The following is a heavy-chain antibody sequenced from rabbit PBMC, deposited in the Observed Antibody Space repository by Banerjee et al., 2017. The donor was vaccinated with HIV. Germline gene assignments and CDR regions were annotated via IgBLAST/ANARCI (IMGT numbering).Heavy chain of an antibody. Sequence: QSLEESGGDLVKPGASLTLTCTASGFDFSSNAMCWVRQAPGKGLEWIACIGAASTYYATWAKGRFTISKTSSTTVTLQMTSLTAADTATYFCARDSYDDSGDYILFNLWGPGTLVTVS. CDR3: ARDSYDDSGDYILFNL. D-gene: IGHD2-1*01. J-gene: IGHJ4*01. CDR1: GFDFSSNA. CDR2: IGAAST. V-gene: IGHV1S40*01.